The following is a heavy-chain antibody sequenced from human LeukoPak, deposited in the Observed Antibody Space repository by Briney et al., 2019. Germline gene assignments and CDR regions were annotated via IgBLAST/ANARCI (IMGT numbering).Heavy chain of an antibody. J-gene: IGHJ4*02. V-gene: IGHV4-38-2*02. CDR3: ARENTYYYDSSENYFDY. CDR1: GYSISSGYY. CDR2: IYHSGST. Sequence: PSETLSLTCTVSGYSISSGYYWGWIRQPPGKGLEWIGSIYHSGSTYYNPSLKSRVTISVDASKNQFSLKLSSVTAADTAVYYCARENTYYYDSSENYFDYWGQGTLVTVSS. D-gene: IGHD3-22*01.